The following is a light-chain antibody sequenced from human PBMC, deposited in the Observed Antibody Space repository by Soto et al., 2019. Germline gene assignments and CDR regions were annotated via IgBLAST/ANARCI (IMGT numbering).Light chain of an antibody. V-gene: IGKV3-15*01. J-gene: IGKJ5*01. CDR2: GIS. CDR1: HSDGSN. CDR3: QQYTNWPIT. Sequence: EVVMTQSPATLSPGQGATPSCSARHSDGSNFLAWYQQKPGQAPRLLIYGISTRATGIPARFSGSGSGTEFTLTISSLQSEDFAVYYCQQYTNWPITFGQGTRLEIK.